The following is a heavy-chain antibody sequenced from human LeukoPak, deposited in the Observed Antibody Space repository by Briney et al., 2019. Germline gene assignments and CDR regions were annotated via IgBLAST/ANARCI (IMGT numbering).Heavy chain of an antibody. CDR3: AKAQLLWFGESWFDP. V-gene: IGHV3-33*06. D-gene: IGHD3-10*01. Sequence: GGSLRLSCAASGFTFSSYGMHWVRQAPGKGLEWVAVIWYDGSNKYYADSVKGRFTIPRDSSKNTLYLQMNSLRAEDTAVYYCAKAQLLWFGESWFDPWGQGTLVTVSS. CDR1: GFTFSSYG. J-gene: IGHJ5*02. CDR2: IWYDGSNK.